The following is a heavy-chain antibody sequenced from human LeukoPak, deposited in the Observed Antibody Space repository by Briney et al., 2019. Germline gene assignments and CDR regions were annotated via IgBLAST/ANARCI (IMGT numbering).Heavy chain of an antibody. CDR1: GLTLSNVW. CDR2: IRSQTAGGTT. V-gene: IGHV3-15*07. D-gene: IGHD2-15*01. J-gene: IGHJ1*01. CDR3: AHGSAQYYEY. Sequence: GGSLRLSCAVSGLTLSNVWMNWVRQAPGKGLEWVGRIRSQTAGGTTDFAAPVKGRFSISRDDSKNSLYLQMNSLTSEDTAVYYCAHGSAQYYEYWGQGTLVTVSS.